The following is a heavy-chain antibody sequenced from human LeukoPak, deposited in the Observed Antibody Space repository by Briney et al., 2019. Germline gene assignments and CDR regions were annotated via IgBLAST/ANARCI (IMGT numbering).Heavy chain of an antibody. D-gene: IGHD5-12*01. CDR2: ISYDGSNK. Sequence: GGSLRLSCAASGFTFSSYGMHWVRQAPGKGLEWVAVISYDGSNKYYADSVKGRFTISRDNSKNTLYLQMNSLGAEDTAVYYCAKMRYSGYGDFDYWGQGTLVTVSS. CDR1: GFTFSSYG. V-gene: IGHV3-30*18. CDR3: AKMRYSGYGDFDY. J-gene: IGHJ4*02.